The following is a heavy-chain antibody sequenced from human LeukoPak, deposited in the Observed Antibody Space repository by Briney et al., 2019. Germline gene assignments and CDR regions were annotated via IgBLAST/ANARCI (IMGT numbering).Heavy chain of an antibody. CDR2: INPSGGST. V-gene: IGHV1-46*01. J-gene: IGHJ4*02. Sequence: ASVKVSCKASGSTFTSYYMHWVRQAPGQGLEWMGIINPSGGSTSYAQKFQGRGTMTRDTSISTAYMELSSLGSDDTAVYYCGRRGIQLLFLVDYWGQGTLVTVSS. D-gene: IGHD5-18*01. CDR1: GSTFTSYY. CDR3: GRRGIQLLFLVDY.